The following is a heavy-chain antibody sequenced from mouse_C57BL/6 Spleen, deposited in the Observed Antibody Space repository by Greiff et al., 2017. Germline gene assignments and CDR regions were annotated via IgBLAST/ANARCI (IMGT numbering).Heavy chain of an antibody. V-gene: IGHV1-55*01. CDR2: IYPGSGST. Sequence: QVQLQQPGAELVKPGASVKMSCKASGYTFTSYWITWVKQRPGQGLEWIGDIYPGSGSTNYNEKFKSKATLTVDTSSSTASMQLSSLTSEDSAVYYCARWDDGYYCAWFAYWGQGTLVTVSA. CDR1: GYTFTSYW. CDR3: ARWDDGYYCAWFAY. J-gene: IGHJ3*01. D-gene: IGHD2-3*01.